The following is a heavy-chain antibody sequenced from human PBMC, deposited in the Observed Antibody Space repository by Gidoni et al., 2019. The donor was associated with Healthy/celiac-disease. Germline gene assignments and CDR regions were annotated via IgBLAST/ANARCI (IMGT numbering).Heavy chain of an antibody. CDR1: GFTCSSYG. CDR2: ISYDGSNK. V-gene: IGHV3-30*18. CDR3: AKEIRVFDY. J-gene: IGHJ4*02. Sequence: QVQLVESGGGVVQPGGSLRLSCEASGFTCSSYGMHWVRQAPGKGLEWVAVISYDGSNKYYADSVKGRFTIARYNSKNTLYLQMNSLRAEDTALYYCAKEIRVFDYWGQGTLVTVSS.